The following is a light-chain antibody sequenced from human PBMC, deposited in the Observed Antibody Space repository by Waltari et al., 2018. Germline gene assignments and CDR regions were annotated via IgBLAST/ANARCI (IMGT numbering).Light chain of an antibody. J-gene: IGLJ2*01. CDR1: SSEVGASNY. Sequence: QSALTQPRSVSASPGQSVTISCTGSSSEVGASNYVSWYQKHPGKAPKLIIYDFTDRPSGVPDRFSGSKSGNTASLTISGLQSEDEADYYCCSYAGRSIFGLFGGGTKLTVL. CDR3: CSYAGRSIFGL. CDR2: DFT. V-gene: IGLV2-11*01.